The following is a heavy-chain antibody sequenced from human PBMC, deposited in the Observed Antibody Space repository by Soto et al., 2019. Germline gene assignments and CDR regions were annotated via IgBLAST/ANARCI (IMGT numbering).Heavy chain of an antibody. CDR3: ARVASTYYYDSSGYLGASFDY. Sequence: QVQLVQSGAEVKKPGSSVKVSCKASGGTFSSYAISWVRQAPGQGLEWMGGIIPIFGTANYAQKFQGRVTIAADESTSTAYLGLSSLRSEDTAVYYCARVASTYYYDSSGYLGASFDYWGQGTLVTVSS. J-gene: IGHJ4*02. CDR1: GGTFSSYA. D-gene: IGHD3-22*01. CDR2: IIPIFGTA. V-gene: IGHV1-69*01.